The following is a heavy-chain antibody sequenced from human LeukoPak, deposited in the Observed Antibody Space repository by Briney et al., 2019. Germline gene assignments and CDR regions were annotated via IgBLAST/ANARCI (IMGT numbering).Heavy chain of an antibody. J-gene: IGHJ6*02. V-gene: IGHV4-34*01. CDR1: GGSFSGYY. Sequence: SETLSLTCAVYGGSFSGYYWSWIRQPPGKGLEWIGQINHRGDTIYNPSLKSRVTISVDTSKKEISLRLSSVTAVDTAVYHYASHCSENPVLFCYCGMDVWGQGTTVTVSS. D-gene: IGHD3-10*01. CDR3: ASHCSENPVLFCYCGMDV. CDR2: INHRGDT.